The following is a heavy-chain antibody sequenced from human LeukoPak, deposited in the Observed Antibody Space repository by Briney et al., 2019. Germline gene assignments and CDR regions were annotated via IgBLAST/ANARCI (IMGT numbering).Heavy chain of an antibody. Sequence: PGGSLRLSCVVSGFTFINYGMSWVRQAPGKGLEWVSTIRASGDRTYYAESVKGRFTMSGDKSKNTLYLQMSNLRAEDTAVYHCAVLAAPAVGYWGQGTLVIVSS. CDR2: IRASGDRT. D-gene: IGHD2-15*01. V-gene: IGHV3-23*01. J-gene: IGHJ4*02. CDR1: GFTFINYG. CDR3: AVLAAPAVGY.